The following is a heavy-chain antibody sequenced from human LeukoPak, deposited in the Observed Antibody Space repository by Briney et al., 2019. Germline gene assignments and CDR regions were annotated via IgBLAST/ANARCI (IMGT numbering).Heavy chain of an antibody. J-gene: IGHJ4*02. Sequence: GGSLRLSCAGSGFIFNNYAMHWVRQPPGKGLEWVSGISWNSGSIDYADSVKGRFTISRDNAKNSLYLQMNSLRAEDTAVYYCAKDGSSYDFDYWGQGTLVTVSS. CDR3: AKDGSSYDFDY. D-gene: IGHD3/OR15-3a*01. V-gene: IGHV3-9*01. CDR2: ISWNSGSI. CDR1: GFIFNNYA.